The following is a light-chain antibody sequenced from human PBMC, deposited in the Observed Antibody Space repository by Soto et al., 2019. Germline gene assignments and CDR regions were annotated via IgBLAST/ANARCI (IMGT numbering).Light chain of an antibody. CDR2: WAS. CDR1: QSVLYSSNNKND. J-gene: IGKJ2*01. CDR3: QQYESTPPT. V-gene: IGKV4-1*01. Sequence: DIVMTQSPDSLAVSLGERATINCKSSQSVLYSSNNKNDLAWYQQRPGQPPKLLIYWASTRESGVPDRFSGSGSGPDFTLTIASLQAEDVAVYYCQQYESTPPTFGQGTKLEIK.